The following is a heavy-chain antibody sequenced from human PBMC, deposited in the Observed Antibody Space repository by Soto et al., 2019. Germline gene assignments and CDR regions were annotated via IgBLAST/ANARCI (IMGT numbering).Heavy chain of an antibody. CDR2: IYHSGST. Sequence: SETLSLTCAVSGGSISSSNWWSWVRQPPGKGLEWIGEIYHSGSTNYNPSLKSRVTISVDKSKNQFSLKLSSVTAADTAVYYCARDLGNTAMVTILDYWGQGTLVTVSS. V-gene: IGHV4-4*02. D-gene: IGHD5-18*01. CDR3: ARDLGNTAMVTILDY. J-gene: IGHJ4*02. CDR1: GGSISSSNW.